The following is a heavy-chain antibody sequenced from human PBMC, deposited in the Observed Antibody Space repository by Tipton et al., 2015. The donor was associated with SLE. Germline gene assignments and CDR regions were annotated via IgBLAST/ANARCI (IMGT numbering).Heavy chain of an antibody. J-gene: IGHJ4*02. CDR1: GFTVSSNY. CDR3: ARTPRAWLRTWDYFDY. V-gene: IGHV3-53*01. CDR2: IYSGGST. Sequence: SLRLSCAASGFTVSSNYMSWVRQAPGKGLEWVSVIYSGGSTYYADSVKGRFTISRDNSKNTLYLQMNSLRAEDTAVYYCARTPRAWLRTWDYFDYWGQGTLVTVSS. D-gene: IGHD5-12*01.